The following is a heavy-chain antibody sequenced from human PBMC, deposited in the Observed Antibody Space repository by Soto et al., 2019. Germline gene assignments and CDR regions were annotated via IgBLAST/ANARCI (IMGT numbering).Heavy chain of an antibody. CDR1: GFTFSSYA. V-gene: IGHV3-30-3*01. J-gene: IGHJ4*02. Sequence: GGSLRLSCAASGFTFSSYAMHWVRQAPGKGLEWVAAISYDGSNKYYADTVKGRFTISRDNSKNTLSLQMNSLRAEDTAVYYCARGPSSLTRFDYWGQGILVTVSS. CDR2: ISYDGSNK. D-gene: IGHD2-2*01. CDR3: ARGPSSLTRFDY.